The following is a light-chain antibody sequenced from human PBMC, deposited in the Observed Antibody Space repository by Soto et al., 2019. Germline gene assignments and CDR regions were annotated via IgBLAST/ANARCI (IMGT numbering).Light chain of an antibody. CDR3: QQYNSYPVT. J-gene: IGKJ5*01. V-gene: IGKV1-13*02. Sequence: AIELTQSPASLSSSVGDRATITCRASQGISSVLAWYQQKPDKAPKLLIYDASSLETGVPSRFSGSGSGTDFTLTISSLQPEDFATYYCQQYNSYPVTFGQGTRLEIK. CDR1: QGISSV. CDR2: DAS.